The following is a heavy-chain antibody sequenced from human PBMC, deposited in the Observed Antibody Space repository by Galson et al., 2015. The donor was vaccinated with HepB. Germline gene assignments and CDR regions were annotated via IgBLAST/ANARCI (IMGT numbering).Heavy chain of an antibody. J-gene: IGHJ3*02. CDR3: ARDPGDYFRDCSSTSCYIAFDI. V-gene: IGHV3-30-3*01. Sequence: SLRLSCAASGFTFSSYAMHWVRQAPGKGLEWVAVISYDGSNKYYADSVKGRFTISRDNSKNTLYLQMNSLRAEDTAVYYCARDPGDYFRDCSSTSCYIAFDIWGQGTMVTVSS. D-gene: IGHD2-2*02. CDR1: GFTFSSYA. CDR2: ISYDGSNK.